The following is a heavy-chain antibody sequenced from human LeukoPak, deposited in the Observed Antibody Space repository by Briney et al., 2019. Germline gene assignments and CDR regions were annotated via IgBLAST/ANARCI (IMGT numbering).Heavy chain of an antibody. D-gene: IGHD3-9*01. CDR1: GFTFSSYA. V-gene: IGHV3-30-3*01. CDR2: ISYDGSNK. J-gene: IGHJ6*02. Sequence: GGSLRLSCAASGFTFSSYAMHWVRQAPGKGLEWVAVISYDGSNKYYADSVKGRFTISRDNSKNTLYLQMNSLRAEDTAVYYCARDSAYYDILTGPPTYYYYGMDVWGQGTTVTVSS. CDR3: ARDSAYYDILTGPPTYYYYGMDV.